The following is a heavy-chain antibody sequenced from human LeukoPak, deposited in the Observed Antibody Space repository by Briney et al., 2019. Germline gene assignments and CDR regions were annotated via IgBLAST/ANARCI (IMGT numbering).Heavy chain of an antibody. J-gene: IGHJ4*02. CDR3: ARQRIGYCSSTSCYDRGPFDY. D-gene: IGHD2-2*01. Sequence: SETLSLTCTVSGGSISSYYLSWIRQPPGKGLEWIGYIYYSGSTNYNPSLKSRVTISVDTSKNQFSLKLSSVTAADTAVYYCARQRIGYCSSTSCYDRGPFDYWGQGTLVTVSS. V-gene: IGHV4-59*08. CDR1: GGSISSYY. CDR2: IYYSGST.